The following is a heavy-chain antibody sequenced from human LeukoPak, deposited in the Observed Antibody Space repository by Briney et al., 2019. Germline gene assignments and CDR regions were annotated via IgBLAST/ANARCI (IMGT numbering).Heavy chain of an antibody. D-gene: IGHD2-2*01. V-gene: IGHV1-8*01. Sequence: ASVKVSCKASGYTFTEYDINWVRQATGQGLEWMGWMNPNNENTGYAQKFQGRVTLTRNTSISTAYMELSSLRSEDTAVYYCARDAPYCSSASCYDYWAREPWSPSPQ. CDR2: MNPNNENT. CDR1: GYTFTEYD. J-gene: IGHJ4*02. CDR3: ARDAPYCSSASCYDY.